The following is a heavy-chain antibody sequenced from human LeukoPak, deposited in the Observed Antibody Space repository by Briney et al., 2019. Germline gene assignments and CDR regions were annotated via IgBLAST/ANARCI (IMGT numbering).Heavy chain of an antibody. CDR1: GFTFSSYN. CDR3: ATSMAQDVDAFHI. V-gene: IGHV3-21*01. Sequence: GGSLRLSCAASGFTFSSYNMNWVRQAPGKGLEWVSSISTTSDYIYYADSVKGRFTISRDNAKNSLYLQMNNLRAEDTAMFYCATSMAQDVDAFHIWGQGTMVTVSS. D-gene: IGHD2-21*01. CDR2: ISTTSDYI. J-gene: IGHJ3*02.